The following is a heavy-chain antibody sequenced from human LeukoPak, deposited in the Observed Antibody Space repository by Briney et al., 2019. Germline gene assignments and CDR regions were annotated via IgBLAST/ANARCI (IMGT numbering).Heavy chain of an antibody. J-gene: IGHJ4*02. CDR2: IYSGGST. CDR1: GFTVSSKY. V-gene: IGHV3-53*01. CDR3: ARGCSSTSCYGFDY. D-gene: IGHD2-2*01. Sequence: GGSLRLSCAASGFTVSSKYMSWVRQAPGKGLEWVSDIYSGGSTYYADSVKGRFTISRDNSKNTLYLQMNSLRAEDTAVYYCARGCSSTSCYGFDYWGQGTLVTVSS.